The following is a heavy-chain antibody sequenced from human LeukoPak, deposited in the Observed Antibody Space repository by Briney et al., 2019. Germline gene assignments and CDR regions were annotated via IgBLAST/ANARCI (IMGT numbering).Heavy chain of an antibody. CDR2: ISSSGSTI. Sequence: GGSLRLSCAASGVTISNFGMSWVRQAPGKGLEWVSYISSSGSTIYYADSVKGRFTISRDNAKNSLYLQMNSLRAEDTAVYYCAELGITMIGGVWGKGTTVTISS. V-gene: IGHV3-48*04. J-gene: IGHJ6*04. CDR3: AELGITMIGGV. CDR1: GVTISNFG. D-gene: IGHD3-10*02.